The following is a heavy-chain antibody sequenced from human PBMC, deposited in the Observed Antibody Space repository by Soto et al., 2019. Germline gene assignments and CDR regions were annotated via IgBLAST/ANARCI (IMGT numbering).Heavy chain of an antibody. V-gene: IGHV4-30-2*01. CDR3: ARVGGYDSLDF. J-gene: IGHJ4*02. CDR2: IYDLETT. Sequence: SETLSLTCSVSGVTMSDGGYCWSWIRQAPGKGLEWVGYIYDLETTYYNPSFYTLLSFSKHSTWNQFSLTLSSMTAAVNAVYYCARVGGYDSLDFWGQGILVTVSS. D-gene: IGHD3-22*01. CDR1: GVTMSDGGYC.